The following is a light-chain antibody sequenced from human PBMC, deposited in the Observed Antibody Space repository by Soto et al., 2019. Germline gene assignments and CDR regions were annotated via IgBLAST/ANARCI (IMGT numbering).Light chain of an antibody. V-gene: IGLV2-14*01. CDR3: TSYTTSTTYV. CDR1: SSDIGTYDY. Sequence: QSALTQPASVSGSPGQSITISCTGTSSDIGTYDYISWFQQYPGKAPKLVIYDVSVRASGVSNRFSASKSGNTASLTISGLQAEDEADYYCTSYTTSTTYVFGTGTQLTVL. J-gene: IGLJ1*01. CDR2: DVS.